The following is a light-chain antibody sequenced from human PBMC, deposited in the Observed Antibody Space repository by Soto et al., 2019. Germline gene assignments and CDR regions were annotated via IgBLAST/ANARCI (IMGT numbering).Light chain of an antibody. CDR1: QSVLYSAKNKNF. V-gene: IGKV4-1*01. CDR2: WAS. Sequence: DIVMTLSPDSLAVSLGERPTIHCKSSQSVLYSAKNKNFLTWYQQKPGQPPKLLIYWASTRESGVPDRFTGSGSGTDFTLTINGLQAEDVAVYYCQQHYITPITFGQGTRLEIK. CDR3: QQHYITPIT. J-gene: IGKJ5*01.